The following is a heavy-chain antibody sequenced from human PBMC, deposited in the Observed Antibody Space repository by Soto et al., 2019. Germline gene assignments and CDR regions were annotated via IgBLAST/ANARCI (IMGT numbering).Heavy chain of an antibody. CDR1: GFTFSSYG. CDR3: AKDTFNTIFGVVIIRYYGMDV. J-gene: IGHJ6*02. V-gene: IGHV3-30*18. CDR2: ISYDGSNK. D-gene: IGHD3-3*01. Sequence: GGSLRLSCAASGFTFSSYGMHWVRQAPGKGLEWVAVISYDGSNKYYADSVKGRFTISRDNSKNTLYLQMNSLRAEDTAVYYCAKDTFNTIFGVVIIRYYGMDVWGQGTTVTVSS.